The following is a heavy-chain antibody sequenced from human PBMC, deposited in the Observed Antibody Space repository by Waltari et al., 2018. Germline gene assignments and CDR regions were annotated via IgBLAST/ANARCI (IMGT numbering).Heavy chain of an antibody. V-gene: IGHV4-59*01. Sequence: QVQLQESGPGLVKPSETLSLTCTVSGGPITRYYWSWFRQSPGKGLEWIGYIYYSGSTNYNPSLKSRLTISVDRSNNQFSLNLTSMTTADTAVYYCARVGAPSSGFQRSQPFDYWGQGTLVTVSS. CDR1: GGPITRYY. CDR2: IYYSGST. CDR3: ARVGAPSSGFQRSQPFDY. D-gene: IGHD6-19*01. J-gene: IGHJ4*02.